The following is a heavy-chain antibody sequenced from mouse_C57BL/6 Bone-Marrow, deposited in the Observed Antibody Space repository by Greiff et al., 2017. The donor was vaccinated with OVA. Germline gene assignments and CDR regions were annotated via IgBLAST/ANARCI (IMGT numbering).Heavy chain of an antibody. J-gene: IGHJ3*01. CDR2: INPNYGGT. D-gene: IGHD4-1*01. V-gene: IGHV1-26*01. CDR1: GYTFTDYN. CDR3: ARGDWDWFAY. Sequence: VQLQQSGPELVTPGASVKISCKASGYTFTDYNMNWVKQSHGKSLEWIGDINPNYGGTSYNQKFKGKATLTVDKSSSTAYMELRSLTSEDSAVYYCARGDWDWFAYWGQGTLVTVSA.